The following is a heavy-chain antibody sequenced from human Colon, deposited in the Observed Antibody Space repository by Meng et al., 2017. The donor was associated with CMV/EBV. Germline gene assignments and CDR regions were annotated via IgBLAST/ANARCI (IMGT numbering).Heavy chain of an antibody. CDR3: ARGPMIAEGV. CDR1: GFTISSSY. V-gene: IGHV3-66*02. J-gene: IGHJ4*02. Sequence: GESLKISCATSGFTISSSYMAWIRQTPGKGLEWVALIYSGGSTYYADSVKGRHTISRDDSTDTLFLQMNNLQVEDTGLYYCARGPMIAEGVWGLGTLVTVSS. D-gene: IGHD2-21*01. CDR2: IYSGGST.